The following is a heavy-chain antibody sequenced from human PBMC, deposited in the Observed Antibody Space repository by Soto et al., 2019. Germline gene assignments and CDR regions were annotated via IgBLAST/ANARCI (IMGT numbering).Heavy chain of an antibody. CDR1: GGSFSGYY. J-gene: IGHJ4*02. V-gene: IGHV4-34*01. CDR2: INHSGST. D-gene: IGHD4-17*01. Sequence: SETLSLTCAVYGGSFSGYYWSWIRQPPGKGLEWIGEINHSGSTNYNPSLKSRVTISVDTSKNQFSLKLSSVTAADTAVYYCASSSGDYGVCIVYWGQGTLVTVSS. CDR3: ASSSGDYGVCIVY.